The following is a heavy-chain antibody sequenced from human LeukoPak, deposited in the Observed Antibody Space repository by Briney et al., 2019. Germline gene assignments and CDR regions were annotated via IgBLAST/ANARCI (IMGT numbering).Heavy chain of an antibody. CDR1: GFTFSSYA. J-gene: IGHJ4*02. D-gene: IGHD6-13*01. CDR2: IRNDGTIK. V-gene: IGHV3-30*02. CDR3: AKGRSVWVAAADTPFDY. Sequence: GGSLRLSCAASGFTFSSYAMHWVRQAPGKGLEWVAFIRNDGTIKYSADSLKARFTISRDNSKNTLYLQMNSLRAEDTAVYYCAKGRSVWVAAADTPFDYWGQGTLVTVSS.